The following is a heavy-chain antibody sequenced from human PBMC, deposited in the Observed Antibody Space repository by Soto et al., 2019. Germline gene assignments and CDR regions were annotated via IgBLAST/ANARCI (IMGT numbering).Heavy chain of an antibody. CDR1: GYTFDDYS. CDR3: AKDTGYDILTGYDGGAAFDI. V-gene: IGHV3-9*01. D-gene: IGHD3-9*01. Sequence: PGGSLRLSCAASGYTFDDYSMHWVRQDPGKGLEWVSGISWNSGSIGYADSVKGRFTISRDNAKNSLYLQMNSLRAEDTALYYCAKDTGYDILTGYDGGAAFDIWGQGTMVTVSS. J-gene: IGHJ3*02. CDR2: ISWNSGSI.